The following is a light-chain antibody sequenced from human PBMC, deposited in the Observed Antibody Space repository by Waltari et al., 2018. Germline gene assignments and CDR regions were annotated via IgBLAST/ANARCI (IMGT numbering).Light chain of an antibody. CDR3: VLYMGSGWV. CDR2: NTN. V-gene: IGLV8-61*01. CDR1: SAQVATTYS. J-gene: IGLJ3*02. Sequence: QTVVTQAPSFSVSPGGTVTLTCGFTSAQVATTYSSGWYQQTPGQSPHTPIYNTNVRSSGVPGRFSGSILGNKAALTIMGAQADDEADYYCVLYMGSGWVFGGGTRLTVL.